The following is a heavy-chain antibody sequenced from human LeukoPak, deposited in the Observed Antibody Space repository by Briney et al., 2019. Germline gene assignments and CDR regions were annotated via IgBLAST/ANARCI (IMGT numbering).Heavy chain of an antibody. J-gene: IGHJ4*01. CDR2: INHSGST. Sequence: KPSETLSLTCAVYGGSFSGYYWSWIRQPPGKGLEWIGEINHSGSTNYNPSLKSRVTISVDTSKNQFSLKLSSVTAADTAVYYCARGRGAPYYIDYWGHGTLVTVYS. D-gene: IGHD1-26*01. CDR3: ARGRGAPYYIDY. V-gene: IGHV4-34*01. CDR1: GGSFSGYY.